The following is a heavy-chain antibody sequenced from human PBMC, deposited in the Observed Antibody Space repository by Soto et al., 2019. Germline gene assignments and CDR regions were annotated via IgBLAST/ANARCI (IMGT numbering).Heavy chain of an antibody. CDR3: ARYLGLELQHYYYGMDV. V-gene: IGHV3-30-3*01. J-gene: IGHJ6*02. CDR1: GFTFSSYA. Sequence: QVQLVESGGGVVQPGRSLRLSCAASGFTFSSYAMHWVRQAPGKGLEWVAVISYDGSNKYYADSVKGRFTISRDNSKNTLYLQMNSLRAEDTAVYYCARYLGLELQHYYYGMDVWGQGTTVTVSS. CDR2: ISYDGSNK. D-gene: IGHD1-7*01.